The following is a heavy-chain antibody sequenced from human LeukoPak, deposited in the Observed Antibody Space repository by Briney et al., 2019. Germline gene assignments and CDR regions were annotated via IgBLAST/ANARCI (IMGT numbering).Heavy chain of an antibody. CDR3: ARAPDTATVYQYMDV. Sequence: GASVKVSCKASGYTFTGYDINWVRQAPGQGLEWMGWISAYNGNTNYAQNVQGRVTMTTDTSTSTAYMELRSLRSDDTAVYYCARAPDTATVYQYMDVWGKGTTVTVSS. J-gene: IGHJ6*03. D-gene: IGHD5-18*01. CDR2: ISAYNGNT. V-gene: IGHV1-18*01. CDR1: GYTFTGYD.